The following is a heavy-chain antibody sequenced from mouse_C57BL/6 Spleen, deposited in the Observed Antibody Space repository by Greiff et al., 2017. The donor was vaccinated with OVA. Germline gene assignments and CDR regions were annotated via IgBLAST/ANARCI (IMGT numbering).Heavy chain of an antibody. CDR3: TRASANWDWYFDV. CDR2: ISSGGDYI. V-gene: IGHV5-9-1*02. CDR1: GFTFSSYA. J-gene: IGHJ1*03. D-gene: IGHD4-1*01. Sequence: EVKLVESGEGLVKPGGSLKLSCAASGFTFSSYAMSWVRQTPEKRLEWVAYISSGGDYIYYADTVKGRFTISRDNARNTLYLQMSSLKSEDTAMYYCTRASANWDWYFDVWGTGTTVTVSS.